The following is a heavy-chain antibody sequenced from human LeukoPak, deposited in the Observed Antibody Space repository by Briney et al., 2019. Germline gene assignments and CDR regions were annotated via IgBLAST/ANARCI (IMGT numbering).Heavy chain of an antibody. CDR2: IYHSGST. J-gene: IGHJ3*02. CDR1: GYSISSGYY. Sequence: SETLSLTCTVSGYSISSGYYWGWIRQPPGKGLEWIGSIYHSGSTYYNPSLKSRVTISVDTSKNQFSLKLSSVTAADTAVYYCASPGGGDAFDIWGQGTMVTVSS. D-gene: IGHD2-15*01. V-gene: IGHV4-38-2*02. CDR3: ASPGGGDAFDI.